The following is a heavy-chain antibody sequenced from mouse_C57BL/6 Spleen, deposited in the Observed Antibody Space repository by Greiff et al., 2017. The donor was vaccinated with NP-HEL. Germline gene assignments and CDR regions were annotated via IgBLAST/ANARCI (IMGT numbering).Heavy chain of an antibody. D-gene: IGHD2-3*01. CDR1: GFTFNTYA. Sequence: EVKLVESGGGLVQPKGSLKLSCAASGFTFNTYAMHWVRQAPGKGLEWVARIRSKSSNYATYYADSVKDRFTISRDDSQSMLYLQMNNLKTEDTAMYYCVRDGDDGYWLLEEGHYAMDYWGQGTSVTVSS. V-gene: IGHV10-3*01. CDR2: IRSKSSNYAT. J-gene: IGHJ4*01. CDR3: VRDGDDGYWLLEEGHYAMDY.